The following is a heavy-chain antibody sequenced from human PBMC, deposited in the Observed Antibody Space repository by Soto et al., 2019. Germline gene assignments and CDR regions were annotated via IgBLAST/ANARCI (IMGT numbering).Heavy chain of an antibody. V-gene: IGHV3-30*18. J-gene: IGHJ4*02. CDR2: ISYDGTYK. CDR1: GTSFSSYG. CDR3: AKDRGYYSSCWPFY. D-gene: IGHD6-13*01. Sequence: QVQLVESGGGVVQPGRSLRLSCAASGTSFSSYGIYWVSQVPGKGLEWVAVISYDGTYKNYADSVKGRFTFSRGYSRNTGYLQMNSLRAEGTAVYYCAKDRGYYSSCWPFYWGQGTLVTVSS.